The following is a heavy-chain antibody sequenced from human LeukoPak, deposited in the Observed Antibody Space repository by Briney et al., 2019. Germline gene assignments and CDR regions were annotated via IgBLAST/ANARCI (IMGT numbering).Heavy chain of an antibody. J-gene: IGHJ6*02. D-gene: IGHD2-15*01. CDR2: IKQDGSEK. CDR1: GFTFSSYA. V-gene: IGHV3-7*01. Sequence: GGSLRLSCAASGFTFSSYAMSWVRQAPGKGLEWVANIKQDGSEKYYVDSVKGRFTISRDNAKNSLYLQMNSLRAEDTAVYYCARDVVVGATPGNYYYGMDVWGQGATVTVSS. CDR3: ARDVVVGATPGNYYYGMDV.